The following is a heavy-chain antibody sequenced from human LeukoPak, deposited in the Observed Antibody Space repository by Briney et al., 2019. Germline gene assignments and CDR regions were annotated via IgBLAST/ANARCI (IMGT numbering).Heavy chain of an antibody. V-gene: IGHV3-48*03. Sequence: PGGSLRLSCAASGFTFSSYEMNWVRQAPGKGLEWVSYISSSGSTIYYADSVKGRFTISRDNSKNTLYLQMNSLRAEDTAVYYCAKARSRDGSYYMDVWGKGTTVTISS. J-gene: IGHJ6*03. D-gene: IGHD3-10*01. CDR1: GFTFSSYE. CDR2: ISSSGSTI. CDR3: AKARSRDGSYYMDV.